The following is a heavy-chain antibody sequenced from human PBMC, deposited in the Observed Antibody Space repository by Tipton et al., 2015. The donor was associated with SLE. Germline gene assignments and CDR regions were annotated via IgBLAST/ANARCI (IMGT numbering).Heavy chain of an antibody. Sequence: TLSLTCTVSGYSISSGYYWGWIRQPPGKGLEWIGSIYHSGSTYYNPSLKSRVTISVDTSKNQFSLKLSSVTAADTAVYYCARGFFWSGYDAFDMWGQGTMVTVSS. CDR1: GYSISSGYY. CDR2: IYHSGST. J-gene: IGHJ3*02. D-gene: IGHD3-3*01. V-gene: IGHV4-38-2*02. CDR3: ARGFFWSGYDAFDM.